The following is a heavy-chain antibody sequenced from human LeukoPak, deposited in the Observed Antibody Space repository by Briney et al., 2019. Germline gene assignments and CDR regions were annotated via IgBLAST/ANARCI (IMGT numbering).Heavy chain of an antibody. D-gene: IGHD3-22*01. J-gene: IGHJ4*02. Sequence: ASVKVSCKASGYTFTDYYMHWVRQAPGQGLEWMGWINTNSGGTNYAQKFQGRVTMTRDTSISTAYMELSRLRSDDTAAYYCARASYYYDSSGYPGYYFDYWGQGTLVTVSS. V-gene: IGHV1-2*02. CDR1: GYTFTDYY. CDR2: INTNSGGT. CDR3: ARASYYYDSSGYPGYYFDY.